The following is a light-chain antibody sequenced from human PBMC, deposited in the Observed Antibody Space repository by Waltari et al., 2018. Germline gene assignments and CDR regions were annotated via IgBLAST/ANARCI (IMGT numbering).Light chain of an antibody. CDR1: TGAVPSAHY. V-gene: IGLV7-46*01. Sequence: QAVVTQEPSLTVPPGGTVTPPWRSSTGAVPSAHYPYWFPQKPGQVPPSLIYDTTNKHPWTPDRFSGSLLGGQAALTLSGAQPDDDSVYYCLLSYNGALVFGGGTTLTVL. CDR2: DTT. CDR3: LLSYNGALV. J-gene: IGLJ2*01.